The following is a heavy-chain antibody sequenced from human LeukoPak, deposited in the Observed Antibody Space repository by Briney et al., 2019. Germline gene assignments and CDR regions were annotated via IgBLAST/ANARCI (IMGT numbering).Heavy chain of an antibody. CDR3: TTVANYDFWAWYYFDY. CDR1: GFSFSNAW. V-gene: IGHV3-15*01. J-gene: IGHJ4*02. D-gene: IGHD3-3*01. CDR2: IKSKTGGGTT. Sequence: GGSLRLSCAASGFSFSNAWLSWVRQAPGKGPEWVGRIKSKTGGGTTDYAAPVKGRFTISRDDSKNTLYLQMNSLKTEDTAVYYCTTVANYDFWAWYYFDYWGQGALVTVSS.